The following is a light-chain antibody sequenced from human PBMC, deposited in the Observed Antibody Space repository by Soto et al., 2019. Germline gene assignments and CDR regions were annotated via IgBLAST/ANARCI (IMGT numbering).Light chain of an antibody. V-gene: IGLV2-8*01. CDR3: SSYAGGSTFVV. Sequence: QSALTQPPSASGSPGQSVTISCTGISSDVGGDNSVSWYQQHPGKAPKLKISEVHKRPSGVPVRFSGSKSGNTASLTVSGLQAEDEADYYCSSYAGGSTFVVFGGGTKLTVL. CDR1: SSDVGGDNS. J-gene: IGLJ3*02. CDR2: EVH.